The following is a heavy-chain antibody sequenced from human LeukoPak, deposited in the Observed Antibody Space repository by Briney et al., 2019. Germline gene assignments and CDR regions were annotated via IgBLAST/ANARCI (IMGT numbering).Heavy chain of an antibody. J-gene: IGHJ6*03. D-gene: IGHD3-16*01. CDR1: GFIFNDCG. V-gene: IGHV3-30*02. CDR2: IWYDGSDK. Sequence: PGGSLRLSCAASGFIFNDCGMHWVRQAPGKGLEWVAFIWYDGSDKYYVESVKGRFTISRDNSQSALYLQMNSRRVEDTAVYYCVKDQGGNYYDYMDVWGEGTTVIVSS. CDR3: VKDQGGNYYDYMDV.